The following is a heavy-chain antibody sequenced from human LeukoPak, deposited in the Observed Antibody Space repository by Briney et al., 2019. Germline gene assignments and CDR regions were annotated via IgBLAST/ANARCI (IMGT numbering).Heavy chain of an antibody. V-gene: IGHV4-34*01. Sequence: SETLSLTCAVYGGSFSGYYWSWIRQPPGKGLEWIGEINHSGSTNYNPSLKSRVTISVGTSKNQFSLKLSSVTAADTAVYYCAGSYPSSTSCYDYWGQGTLVTVSP. D-gene: IGHD2-2*01. J-gene: IGHJ4*02. CDR1: GGSFSGYY. CDR3: AGSYPSSTSCYDY. CDR2: INHSGST.